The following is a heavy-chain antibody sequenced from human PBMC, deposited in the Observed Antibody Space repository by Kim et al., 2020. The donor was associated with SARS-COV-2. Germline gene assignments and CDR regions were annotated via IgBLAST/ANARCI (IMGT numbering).Heavy chain of an antibody. CDR2: IYPGDSDT. CDR1: GYSFTSYW. J-gene: IGHJ5*02. D-gene: IGHD6-13*01. V-gene: IGHV5-51*01. Sequence: GESLKISCKGSGYSFTSYWIGWVRQMPGKGLEWMGIIYPGDSDTRYSPSFQGQVTISADKSISTAYLQWSSLKASDTAMYYCARQVSSSWYYRHDDNWFDPWGQGTLVTVSS. CDR3: ARQVSSSWYYRHDDNWFDP.